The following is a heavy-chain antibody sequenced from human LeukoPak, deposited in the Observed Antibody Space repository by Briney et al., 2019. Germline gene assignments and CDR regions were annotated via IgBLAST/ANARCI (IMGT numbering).Heavy chain of an antibody. V-gene: IGHV1-3*01. CDR1: GYTFASYA. Sequence: ASVKVSCKASGYTFASYAMHWGRQAPGQRLEWMGWINAGNGNTKYSQKFQGRVTITRDTSASTAYMELSSLRSEDTAVYYCARGYAFYGMDVWGQGTTVTVSS. D-gene: IGHD3-16*01. CDR3: ARGYAFYGMDV. CDR2: INAGNGNT. J-gene: IGHJ6*02.